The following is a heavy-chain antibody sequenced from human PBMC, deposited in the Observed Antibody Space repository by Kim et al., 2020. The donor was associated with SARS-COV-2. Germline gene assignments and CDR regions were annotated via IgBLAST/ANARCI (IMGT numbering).Heavy chain of an antibody. Sequence: GESLKISCKGSGYSFTSYWISWVRQMPGKGLEWMGRIDPSDSYTNYSPSFQGHVTISADKSISTAYLQWSSLKASDTAMYYCARRGGGRRTEFDYWGQGTLVTVSS. D-gene: IGHD3-16*01. V-gene: IGHV5-10-1*01. CDR3: ARRGGGRRTEFDY. CDR2: IDPSDSYT. CDR1: GYSFTSYW. J-gene: IGHJ4*02.